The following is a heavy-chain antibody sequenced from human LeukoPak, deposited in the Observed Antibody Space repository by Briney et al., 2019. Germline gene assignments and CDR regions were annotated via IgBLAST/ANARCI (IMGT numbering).Heavy chain of an antibody. CDR2: INHSGST. D-gene: IGHD2-2*01. V-gene: IGHV4-34*01. J-gene: IGHJ6*03. CDR3: ARGSRYCSSTSCYAGFGYYYYMDV. Sequence: PSETLSLTCAVYGGSFSGYYWSWIRQPPGKGLEWIGKINHSGSTNYNPSLKSRVTISVDTSKNQFSLKLSSVTAADTAVYYCARGSRYCSSTSCYAGFGYYYYMDVWGKGTTVTVSS. CDR1: GGSFSGYY.